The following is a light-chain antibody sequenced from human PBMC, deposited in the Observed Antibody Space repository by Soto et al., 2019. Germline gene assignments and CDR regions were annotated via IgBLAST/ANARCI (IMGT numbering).Light chain of an antibody. CDR2: EVS. Sequence: QFVLTQPASVSGSPGQSNTISCTGTSSDVGSYNLVSWYQQHPGKAPKLMIYEVSKRPSGVSNRFSGSKSGNTASLTISGLQAEDEADYYCCSYAGSSTYVFGTGTKVTVL. CDR3: CSYAGSSTYV. J-gene: IGLJ1*01. V-gene: IGLV2-23*02. CDR1: SSDVGSYNL.